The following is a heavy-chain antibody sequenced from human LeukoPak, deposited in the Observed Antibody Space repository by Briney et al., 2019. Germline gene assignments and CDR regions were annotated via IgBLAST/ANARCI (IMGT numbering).Heavy chain of an antibody. Sequence: GGSLRLSCAASGFTFSSYGMTWVRQAPGKGLEWVAVISYDGSNKYYADSVKGRFTISRDNSKNTLYLQMNSLRAEDTAVYYCAKAGSSSSNGGGDYWGQGTLVTVSS. CDR1: GFTFSSYG. V-gene: IGHV3-30*18. J-gene: IGHJ4*02. CDR3: AKAGSSSSNGGGDY. D-gene: IGHD6-6*01. CDR2: ISYDGSNK.